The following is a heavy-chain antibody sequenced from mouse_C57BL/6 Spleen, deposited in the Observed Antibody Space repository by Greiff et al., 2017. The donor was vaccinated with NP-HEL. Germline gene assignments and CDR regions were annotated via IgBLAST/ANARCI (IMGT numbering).Heavy chain of an antibody. CDR3: ATGLAWFAY. D-gene: IGHD2-2*01. Sequence: QVQLQQPGAELVRPGSSVKLSCKASGYTFTSYWMHWVKQRPIQGLEWIGNIDPSDSETNYNQKFKDKATLTVDKSSSTAYMQLSSLTSEDSAVYYCATGLAWFAYWGQGTLVTVSA. V-gene: IGHV1-52*01. J-gene: IGHJ3*01. CDR2: IDPSDSET. CDR1: GYTFTSYW.